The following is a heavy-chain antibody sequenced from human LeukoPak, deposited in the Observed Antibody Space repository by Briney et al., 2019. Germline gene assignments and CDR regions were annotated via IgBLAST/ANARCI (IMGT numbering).Heavy chain of an antibody. Sequence: SVKVSCKASGGTFSSYAISWVRQAPGQGLEWMGRIIPIFGTANYAQKFQGRVTITTDESTSTAYMELSSLRSEDTAVYYCARGLSGGDFLYFFDYWGQGTLVTVSS. D-gene: IGHD2-21*02. CDR1: GGTFSSYA. CDR2: IIPIFGTA. CDR3: ARGLSGGDFLYFFDY. J-gene: IGHJ4*02. V-gene: IGHV1-69*05.